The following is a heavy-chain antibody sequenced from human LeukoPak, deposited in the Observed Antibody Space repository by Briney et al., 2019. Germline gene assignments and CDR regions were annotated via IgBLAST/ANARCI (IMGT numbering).Heavy chain of an antibody. CDR1: GFTFSSYG. J-gene: IGHJ4*02. CDR3: AKETTVTIKFFDY. V-gene: IGHV3-30*18. Sequence: GGSLRLSCAASGFTFSSYGTHWVRQAPGKGLEWVAVISYDGSNKYYADSVKGRFTISRDNSKNTLYLQMNSLRAEDTAVYYCAKETTVTIKFFDYWGQGTLVPVSS. CDR2: ISYDGSNK. D-gene: IGHD4-17*01.